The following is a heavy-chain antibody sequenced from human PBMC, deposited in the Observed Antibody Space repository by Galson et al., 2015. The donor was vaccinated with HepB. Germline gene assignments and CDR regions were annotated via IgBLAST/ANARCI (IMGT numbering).Heavy chain of an antibody. CDR2: IKSRSDGGTT. Sequence: SLRLSCAASDFTFSNAWMNWVRQAPGKGLEWVGRIKSRSDGGTTDYAAPVKGRFTISRHDSKTTLYLQMNSLRIEDTAVYYCTTLHSRIAAGPPPPWGQGTLVTVSS. D-gene: IGHD6-13*01. V-gene: IGHV3-15*07. J-gene: IGHJ5*02. CDR1: DFTFSNAW. CDR3: TTLHSRIAAGPPPP.